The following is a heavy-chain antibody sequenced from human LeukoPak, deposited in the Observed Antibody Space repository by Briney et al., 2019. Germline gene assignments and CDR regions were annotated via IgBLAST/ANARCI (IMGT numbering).Heavy chain of an antibody. V-gene: IGHV4-61*02. Sequence: SETLSLTCTVSGGSISSDRFYWTRVPQPAGKGLEWIGRIKSSNTNYNPSLKSRVSISLDTSTNQFSLKLSSLTAADTAVYYCARVPDWTYVPDYWGQGTLVTVSS. D-gene: IGHD3-16*01. CDR3: ARVPDWTYVPDY. J-gene: IGHJ4*02. CDR1: GGSISSDRFY. CDR2: IKSSNT.